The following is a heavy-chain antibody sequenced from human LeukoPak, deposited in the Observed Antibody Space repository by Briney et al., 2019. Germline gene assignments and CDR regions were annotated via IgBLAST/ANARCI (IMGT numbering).Heavy chain of an antibody. J-gene: IGHJ4*02. Sequence: GGSLRLSCAASGFTFRNYGMSWVRQAPGKGLEWVSFTSGSGGSTYYADSVKGRFTISRDNSKNTLYLQMNSLRVEDTAIYHCVKEAGDSYHYYFDYWGQGTLVTVSS. CDR2: TSGSGGST. CDR3: VKEAGDSYHYYFDY. D-gene: IGHD2-21*02. V-gene: IGHV3-23*01. CDR1: GFTFRNYG.